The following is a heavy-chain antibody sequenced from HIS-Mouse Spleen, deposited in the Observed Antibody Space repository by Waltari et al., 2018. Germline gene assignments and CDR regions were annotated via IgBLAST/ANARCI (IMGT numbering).Heavy chain of an antibody. J-gene: IGHJ2*01. V-gene: IGHV4-39*07. Sequence: QLQLQESGPGLVKPSETLSLTCTVSGRSISISIYSWGWIRQPPGKGLEWIGSIYYSGSTYYNPSLKSRVTISVDTSKNQFSLKLSSVTAADTAVYYCAREIPYSSSWYDWYFDLWGRGTLVTVSS. CDR1: GRSISISIYS. CDR3: AREIPYSSSWYDWYFDL. CDR2: IYYSGST. D-gene: IGHD6-13*01.